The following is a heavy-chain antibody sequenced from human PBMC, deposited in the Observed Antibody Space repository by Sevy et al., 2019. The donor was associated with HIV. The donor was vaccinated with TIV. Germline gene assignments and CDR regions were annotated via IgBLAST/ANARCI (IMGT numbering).Heavy chain of an antibody. CDR1: GYTFTGYY. Sequence: ASVKVSCKASGYTFTGYYMHWVRQAPGQGLEWMGRINPNSGGTNYAQKFQGRVTMTRDTSISTAYMELSRLGSDDTAGYYCARDQMWYILTGRNPPYYYYGMDVWGQGTTVTVSS. CDR3: ARDQMWYILTGRNPPYYYYGMDV. D-gene: IGHD3-9*01. CDR2: INPNSGGT. V-gene: IGHV1-2*06. J-gene: IGHJ6*02.